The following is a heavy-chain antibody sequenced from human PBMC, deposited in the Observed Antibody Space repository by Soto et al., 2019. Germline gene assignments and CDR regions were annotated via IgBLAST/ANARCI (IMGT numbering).Heavy chain of an antibody. Sequence: GESLKISCKGSGYSFTSYWIGWVRQMPGKGLEWMGIIYPGDSDTRYSPSFQGQVTISADKSISTAYLQWSSLKASDTAMYYCARRCLTGDRELLYWYFDLWGRGTLVTVSS. D-gene: IGHD7-27*01. V-gene: IGHV5-51*01. CDR1: GYSFTSYW. J-gene: IGHJ2*01. CDR2: IYPGDSDT. CDR3: ARRCLTGDRELLYWYFDL.